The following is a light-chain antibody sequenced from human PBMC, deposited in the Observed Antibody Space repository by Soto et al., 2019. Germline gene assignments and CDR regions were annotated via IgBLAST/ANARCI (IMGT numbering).Light chain of an antibody. J-gene: IGKJ4*01. CDR2: KVS. CDR1: QSLLHSDGNTY. Sequence: EIVMTQTPLSSPVTVGQPASISCSSSQSLLHSDGNTYLSWLQQRPGQPTRLLIYKVSNRFSGVPVRFSGSGAGTDFTLKISRVEAEDVGFYYCMQGTHIPCTFGGGTKVEIK. V-gene: IGKV2-24*01. CDR3: MQGTHIPCT.